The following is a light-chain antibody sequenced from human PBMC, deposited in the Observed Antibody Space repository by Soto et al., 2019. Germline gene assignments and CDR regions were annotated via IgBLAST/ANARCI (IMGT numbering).Light chain of an antibody. CDR1: QSINGW. CDR3: QRLHDYPLT. J-gene: IGKJ5*01. CDR2: DGS. V-gene: IGKV1-5*01. Sequence: DIQMTQSPSTLSASVGDRVTVTCRASQSINGWLAWYQQKPGKAPKLLIYDGSSLQGGVPSRFSGSGSGTDFTLTIASLQPEDFATYYCQRLHDYPLTFGQGPRLEIK.